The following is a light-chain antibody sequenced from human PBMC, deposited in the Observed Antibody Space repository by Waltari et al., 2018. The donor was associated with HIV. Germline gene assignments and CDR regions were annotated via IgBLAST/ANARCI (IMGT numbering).Light chain of an antibody. V-gene: IGLV6-57*04. CDR3: QSYFASNDVI. CDR2: ENN. CDR1: SGRIASNY. J-gene: IGLJ2*01. Sequence: NFMLTQPHSVSESPGKTVTISCTRSSGRIASNYVQWYQQRPGGAPTTVIYENNPRPSGVPDRFSGSIDSSSHSASLTISGLKTDDEADYYCQSYFASNDVIFGGGTTLTVL.